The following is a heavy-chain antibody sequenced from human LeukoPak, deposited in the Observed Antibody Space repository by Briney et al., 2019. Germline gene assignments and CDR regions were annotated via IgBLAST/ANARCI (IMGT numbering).Heavy chain of an antibody. CDR2: INGDTGNT. D-gene: IGHD6-19*01. CDR3: ARGGPNRSGWTLDY. V-gene: IGHV1-3*01. J-gene: IGHJ4*02. Sequence: ASVKVFCKGSGYTFTSYALHWVRLAPGQGLEWMGWINGDTGNTESSQKFQGRVSITWDTSATTAYMELSSLRSEDTAVYHCARGGPNRSGWTLDYWGQGTLVTVSS. CDR1: GYTFTSYA.